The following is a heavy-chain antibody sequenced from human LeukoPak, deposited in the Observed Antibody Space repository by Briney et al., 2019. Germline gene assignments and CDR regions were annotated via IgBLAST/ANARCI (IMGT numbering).Heavy chain of an antibody. CDR1: GYSFTNYW. J-gene: IGHJ4*02. CDR3: ARPDCSGDSRYLLPY. CDR2: IDPSDSPT. D-gene: IGHD2-21*01. V-gene: IGHV5-10-1*01. Sequence: GESLEISCTASGYSFTNYWITWVRQMPGKGLEWMGRIDPSDSPTNYGPSFQGHVTFSTDKSISTVYLQWSSLKASDTAMYYCARPDCSGDSRYLLPYWGQGTLVTVTS.